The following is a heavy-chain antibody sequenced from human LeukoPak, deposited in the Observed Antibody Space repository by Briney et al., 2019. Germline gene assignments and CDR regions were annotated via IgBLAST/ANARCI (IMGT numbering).Heavy chain of an antibody. Sequence: ASVKVSCKASGYTFTGYYMHWVRQAPGQGLEWMGWINPNSGGTNYAQKFQGRVTMTRDTSISTAYMELSRLRSDDTAVYYCARVDYYDSSGYHPHHYYYMDVWGKGTTVTISS. CDR3: ARVDYYDSSGYHPHHYYYMDV. CDR2: INPNSGGT. D-gene: IGHD3-22*01. CDR1: GYTFTGYY. V-gene: IGHV1-2*02. J-gene: IGHJ6*03.